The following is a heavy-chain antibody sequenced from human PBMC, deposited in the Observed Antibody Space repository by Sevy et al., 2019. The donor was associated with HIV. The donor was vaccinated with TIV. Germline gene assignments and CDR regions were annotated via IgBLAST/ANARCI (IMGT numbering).Heavy chain of an antibody. CDR2: ISYDGSNK. J-gene: IGHJ4*02. CDR1: GFIFSSYA. D-gene: IGHD2-21*02. Sequence: GGSLRLSCAASGFIFSSYAMHWVGQAPGKGLELVAVISYDGSNKYYADSVKGRFTISRDNSKNTLYLQMNSLRAEDTAVYYCARARAIVVVTAADYWGQGSLVTVSS. V-gene: IGHV3-30-3*01. CDR3: ARARAIVVVTAADY.